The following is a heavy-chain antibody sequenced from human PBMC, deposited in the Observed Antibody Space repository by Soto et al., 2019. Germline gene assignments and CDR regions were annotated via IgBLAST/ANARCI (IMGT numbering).Heavy chain of an antibody. CDR3: AREAGIAVAGYFDD. Sequence: SLTCTVSGGSISSYYWSWIRQPPGKGLEWIGYIYYSGSTNYNPSLKSRVTISVDTSKNQFSLKLSSVTAADTAVYYCAREAGIAVAGYFDDWGQGTLVTVSS. CDR1: GGSISSYY. V-gene: IGHV4-59*12. CDR2: IYYSGST. D-gene: IGHD6-19*01. J-gene: IGHJ4*02.